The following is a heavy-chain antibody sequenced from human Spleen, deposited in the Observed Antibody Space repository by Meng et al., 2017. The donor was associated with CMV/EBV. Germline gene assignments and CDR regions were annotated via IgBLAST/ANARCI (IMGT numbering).Heavy chain of an antibody. CDR3: AKSNWFDP. CDR1: GFTFSNYA. Sequence: GESLKISCVASGFTFSNYAVTWVRQAPGKGLEWVANIKPDGSEKHYVDSVKGRFTISRDNAKNSLYLQMNSLRAEDTAVYYCAKSNWFDPWGQGTRVTVSS. V-gene: IGHV3-7*01. CDR2: IKPDGSEK. J-gene: IGHJ5*02.